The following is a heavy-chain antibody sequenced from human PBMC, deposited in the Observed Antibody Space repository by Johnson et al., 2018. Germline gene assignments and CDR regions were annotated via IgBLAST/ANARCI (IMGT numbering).Heavy chain of an antibody. V-gene: IGHV3-30*18. D-gene: IGHD4-17*01. CDR2: ISNDAFNK. J-gene: IGHJ6*03. Sequence: QVQLVQSGGGVVQPGRSLRLSCAASGFTFSSYGMHWVRQAPGKGLDWVAGISNDAFNKYYGDSVKGRFTISRDNSKNSLYLQMNSLRTEDTALYYCAKADYGDIYDYYMDVWGKGTTVTVSS. CDR1: GFTFSSYG. CDR3: AKADYGDIYDYYMDV.